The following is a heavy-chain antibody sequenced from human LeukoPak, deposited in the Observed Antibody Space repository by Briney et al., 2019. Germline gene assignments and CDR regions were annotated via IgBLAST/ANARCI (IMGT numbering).Heavy chain of an antibody. D-gene: IGHD1-1*01. V-gene: IGHV3-30*18. J-gene: IGHJ4*02. Sequence: TGGSLRLSCAASGFTFTNYAMHWVRQTPGKGLEWVALISSDGSKNIYADPVKGRFTVSRDNSKNTLYLQMNSLRAEDTAVYYCVKGLVQTTMSYSVDHWGQGALVTVSS. CDR3: VKGLVQTTMSYSVDH. CDR2: ISSDGSKN. CDR1: GFTFTNYA.